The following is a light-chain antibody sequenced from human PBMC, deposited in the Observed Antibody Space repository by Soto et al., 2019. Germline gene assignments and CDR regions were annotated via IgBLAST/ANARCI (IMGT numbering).Light chain of an antibody. CDR3: QQYETFSGT. CDR1: QSISSW. Sequence: DLQMTQSSSTLSGTAGAIVTITCRASQSISSWLAWYQQKPGKAPKLLIYDASNLESGVPSRFSGSGSGTEFTLNISNLQPDDIATYYCQQYETFSGTVGPGTRWIS. V-gene: IGKV1-5*01. CDR2: DAS. J-gene: IGKJ1*01.